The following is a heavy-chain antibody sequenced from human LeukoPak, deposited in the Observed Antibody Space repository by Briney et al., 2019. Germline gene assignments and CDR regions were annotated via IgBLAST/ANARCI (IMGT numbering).Heavy chain of an antibody. CDR2: IYSGGST. CDR1: GFTVSSNY. Sequence: GGSLRLSCAASGFTVSSNYMSWVRQAPGKGLEWVSVIYSGGSTYYAVSVKGRFTISRDNLKNTLYLQMNSLRAEDTAVYHCVREGGTTPYFDYWGQGTLVTVSS. CDR3: VREGGTTPYFDY. J-gene: IGHJ4*02. D-gene: IGHD1-1*01. V-gene: IGHV3-53*01.